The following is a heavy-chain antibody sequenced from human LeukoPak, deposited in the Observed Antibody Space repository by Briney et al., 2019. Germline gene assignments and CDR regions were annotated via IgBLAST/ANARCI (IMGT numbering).Heavy chain of an antibody. Sequence: PGGSLRLFCAASGFAFSNYWLGWVRQAPGRGLEWVANMKQDGSEEYYVESVRGRFTISRDNAKNSLHLQMNSLRVEDTGVYYCARDRGPNTFDHWGQGTLVTVSS. V-gene: IGHV3-7*01. D-gene: IGHD3-10*01. CDR1: GFAFSNYW. CDR3: ARDRGPNTFDH. J-gene: IGHJ4*02. CDR2: MKQDGSEE.